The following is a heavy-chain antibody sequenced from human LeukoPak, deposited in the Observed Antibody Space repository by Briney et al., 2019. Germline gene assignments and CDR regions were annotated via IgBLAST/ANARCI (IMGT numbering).Heavy chain of an antibody. J-gene: IGHJ4*02. V-gene: IGHV1-8*03. Sequence: ASVKVSCKASGYTFTSYDINWVRQATGQGLEWMGWMNPNSGNTGYAQKFQGRVTITADKSTSTAYMELSSLRSEDTAVYYCARDYSGGMATPYFDYWGQGTLVTVSS. CDR3: ARDYSGGMATPYFDY. D-gene: IGHD5-24*01. CDR1: GYTFTSYD. CDR2: MNPNSGNT.